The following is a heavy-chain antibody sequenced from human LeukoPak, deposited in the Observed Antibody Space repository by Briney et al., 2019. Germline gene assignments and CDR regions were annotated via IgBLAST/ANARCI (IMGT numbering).Heavy chain of an antibody. CDR3: AYRTRPRPFDY. J-gene: IGHJ4*02. Sequence: SAPTLVNPAQAFTLTCTFSGFSLRPRGVGVGWMRQPPGHALEWLAHIYLNDDKRYSPSLTSRLTITKDTSKNQVVLTMTNMDAVDTATYYCAYRTRPRPFDYWGQGTLVTVSS. D-gene: IGHD2-2*01. V-gene: IGHV2-5*01. CDR1: GFSLRPRGVG. CDR2: IYLNDDK.